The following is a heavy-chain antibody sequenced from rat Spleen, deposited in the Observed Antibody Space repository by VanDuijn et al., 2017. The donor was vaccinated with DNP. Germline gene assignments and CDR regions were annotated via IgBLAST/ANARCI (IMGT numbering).Heavy chain of an antibody. J-gene: IGHJ3*01. V-gene: IGHV5-7*01. D-gene: IGHD1-11*01. CDR3: ATGVYGGYEDWFAN. Sequence: EVQLVASGGGLVQPGRSLKLSCTASGFTFSDYNMAWVRQAPKKGLEWVATIDYDGSSTYYRDSVKGRFTISRDNAKSTLYLQMDSLRPEDTATYYCATGVYGGYEDWFANWGQGTLVTVSS. CDR1: GFTFSDYN. CDR2: IDYDGSST.